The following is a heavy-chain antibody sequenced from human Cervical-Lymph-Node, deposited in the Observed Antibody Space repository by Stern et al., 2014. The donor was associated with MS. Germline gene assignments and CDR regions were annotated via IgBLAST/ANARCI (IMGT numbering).Heavy chain of an antibody. CDR2: INHSGST. CDR1: GGSFSGYY. V-gene: IGHV4-34*01. CDR3: ARGVSMIVVVNAFDY. Sequence: QVQLQQWGAGLLKPSETLSLTCAVYGGSFSGYYWSWIRQPPGKGLEWIGEINHSGSTNYNPSLKSRVTISVDTSKNQFSLKRSSVTAADTAVYYCARGVSMIVVVNAFDYWGQGTLVTVSS. D-gene: IGHD3-22*01. J-gene: IGHJ4*02.